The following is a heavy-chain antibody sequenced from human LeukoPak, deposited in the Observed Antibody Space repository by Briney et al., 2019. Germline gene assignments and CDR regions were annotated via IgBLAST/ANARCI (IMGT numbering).Heavy chain of an antibody. CDR1: GYSFTSYW. J-gene: IGHJ4*02. D-gene: IGHD5-12*01. CDR2: LYAGDSDT. Sequence: GESLKISCKGSGYSFTSYWIGWVRQLPGKGLEWMGVLYAGDSDTRYSPSFQGQVTLSADKSKSTAYLQWSSLKASDTAMYYCARGGYSGYDFDYWGQGTLVTVSS. CDR3: ARGGYSGYDFDY. V-gene: IGHV5-51*01.